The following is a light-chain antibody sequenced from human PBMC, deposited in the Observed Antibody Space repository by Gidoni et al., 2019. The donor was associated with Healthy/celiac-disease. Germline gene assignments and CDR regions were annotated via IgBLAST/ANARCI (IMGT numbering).Light chain of an antibody. CDR1: SSNIGAGYD. V-gene: IGLV1-40*01. CDR3: QSYDSSLSGWV. Sequence: QSVLTQPPSVSRAPGQRVTISCTGSSSNIGAGYDVHWYQQLPGPAPKLLIYGNSNRPSGVPDRFSGSKSGTSASLAITGLQAEDEADYYCQSYDSSLSGWVFGGGTKLTVL. J-gene: IGLJ3*02. CDR2: GNS.